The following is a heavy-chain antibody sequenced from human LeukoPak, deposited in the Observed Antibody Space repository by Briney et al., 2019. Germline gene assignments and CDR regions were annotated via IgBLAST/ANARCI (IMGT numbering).Heavy chain of an antibody. Sequence: GRSLRLSCTASGFTFSSYAMHWVRQAPGKGLEWVAVISYDGSNKYYADSVKGRFTISRDNSKNTLYLQMNSLRAEDTAVYYCARDIDRIAVADYYFDYWGQGTLVTVSS. CDR2: ISYDGSNK. J-gene: IGHJ4*02. CDR1: GFTFSSYA. V-gene: IGHV3-30-3*01. CDR3: ARDIDRIAVADYYFDY. D-gene: IGHD6-19*01.